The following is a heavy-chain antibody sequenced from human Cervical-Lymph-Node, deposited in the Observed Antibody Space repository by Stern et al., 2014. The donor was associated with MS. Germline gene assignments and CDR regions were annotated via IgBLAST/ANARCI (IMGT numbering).Heavy chain of an antibody. CDR3: ARVTSAYYYDSSGYYY. J-gene: IGHJ4*02. D-gene: IGHD3-22*01. CDR1: GSTFTSYG. CDR2: ISAYNGNT. V-gene: IGHV1-18*01. Sequence: VQLVQSGAEVKKPGASVKASCKASGSTFTSYGISWVRQAPGQGLEWMGWISAYNGNTNYAQKLQGRVTMTTDTSTSTAYMELRSLRSDDTAVYYCARVTSAYYYDSSGYYYWGQGTLVTVSS.